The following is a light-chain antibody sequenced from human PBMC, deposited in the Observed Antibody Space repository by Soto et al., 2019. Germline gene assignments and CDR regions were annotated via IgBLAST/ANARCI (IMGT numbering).Light chain of an antibody. CDR3: QQTYSIPQT. CDR1: QSIGTY. V-gene: IGKV1-39*01. Sequence: DIQMTQSPSSLSASVGERVTITCRASQSIGTYLKWYHQQTGKPPKLLIYAASSLQSGVPARFSGSGSGTGFTLTISSLQPEDFATYYCQQTYSIPQTFGQGTKLEIK. J-gene: IGKJ2*01. CDR2: AAS.